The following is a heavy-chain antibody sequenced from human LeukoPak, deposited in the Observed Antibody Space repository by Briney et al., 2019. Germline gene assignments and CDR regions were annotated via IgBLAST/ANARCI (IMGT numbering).Heavy chain of an antibody. CDR3: ARGHWYYGSGSYYNRLYYFDY. J-gene: IGHJ4*02. Sequence: SESLSLTCAVYGGSFSGYYWSWIRQPPGKGLEWIGEINHSGRTNYNPSLKSRVTISVDTSKNQFSLKLSSVTAADTAVYYCARGHWYYGSGSYYNRLYYFDYWGQGTLVTVSS. V-gene: IGHV4-34*01. CDR2: INHSGRT. CDR1: GGSFSGYY. D-gene: IGHD3-10*01.